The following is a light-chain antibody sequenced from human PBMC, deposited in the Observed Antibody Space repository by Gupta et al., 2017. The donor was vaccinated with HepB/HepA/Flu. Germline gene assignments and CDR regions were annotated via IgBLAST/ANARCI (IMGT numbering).Light chain of an antibody. CDR2: SAS. CDR1: QSVSTY. J-gene: IGKJ1*01. Sequence: ETQMTQSPSSLSASVGDRVTLTCRASQSVSTYLNWYQQKPGKAPKLLIYSASSLQSGVPSRFSGSGSGTDFTLTISRLQPEDFATYYCLQSYSPPQTFGQGTKVEI. CDR3: LQSYSPPQT. V-gene: IGKV1-39*01.